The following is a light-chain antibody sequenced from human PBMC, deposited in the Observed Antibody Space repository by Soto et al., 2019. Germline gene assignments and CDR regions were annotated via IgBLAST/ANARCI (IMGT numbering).Light chain of an antibody. CDR3: QHVSGTSLIS. CDR2: GAS. Sequence: LTQSQKTVSLSPGERATLSCRPSQSVSSRLAWYQHKSGQAPRLLISGASRRATGIPDRFSGSGSGTDFTLTISRLEPEDFALYYCQHVSGTSLISFGQGTRLEVK. V-gene: IGKV3-20*01. CDR1: QSVSSR. J-gene: IGKJ5*01.